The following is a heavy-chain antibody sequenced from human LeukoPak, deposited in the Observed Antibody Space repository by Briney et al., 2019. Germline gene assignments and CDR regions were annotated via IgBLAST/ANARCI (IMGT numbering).Heavy chain of an antibody. J-gene: IGHJ6*03. CDR1: GGSFSGYH. Sequence: SETLSLTCAVYGGSFSGYHWTWIRQSPGKGLEWIGDINPSGSIYYNPSLKSRLTISVDTSKNQFSLKLRSVTAADTAVYYCARGRHDITMIVVVMTSVSYYLDVWGKGTTVTVS. V-gene: IGHV4-34*01. D-gene: IGHD3-22*01. CDR3: ARGRHDITMIVVVMTSVSYYLDV. CDR2: INPSGSI.